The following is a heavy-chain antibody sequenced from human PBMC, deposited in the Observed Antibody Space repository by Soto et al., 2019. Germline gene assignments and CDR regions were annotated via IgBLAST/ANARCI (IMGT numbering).Heavy chain of an antibody. CDR1: GYTFTSYY. V-gene: IGHV1-46*01. D-gene: IGHD1-26*01. J-gene: IGHJ6*02. CDR3: ARDDSWELLTYYYYGMDV. CDR2: INPSGGST. Sequence: ASVKVSCKASGYTFTSYYMHWVRQAPGQGLEWMGIINPSGGSTSYAQKFQGRATMTRDTSTSTVYMELSSLRSEDTAVYYCARDDSWELLTYYYYGMDVWGQGTTVTVSS.